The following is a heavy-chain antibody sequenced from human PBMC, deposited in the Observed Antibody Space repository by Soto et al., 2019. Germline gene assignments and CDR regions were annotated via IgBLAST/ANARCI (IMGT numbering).Heavy chain of an antibody. Sequence: GASVKVSCKASGGTFSSYAISWVRQAPGQGLEWMGGIIPIFGTANYAQKFQGRVTITADESTSTAYMELSSLRSEDTAVYYCARGERSIAYRFDPWGQGTLVTVSS. V-gene: IGHV1-69*13. J-gene: IGHJ5*02. CDR2: IIPIFGTA. D-gene: IGHD6-13*01. CDR3: ARGERSIAYRFDP. CDR1: GGTFSSYA.